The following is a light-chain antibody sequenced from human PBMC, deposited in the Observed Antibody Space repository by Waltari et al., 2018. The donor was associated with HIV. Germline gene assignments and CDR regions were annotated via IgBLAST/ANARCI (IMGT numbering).Light chain of an antibody. CDR2: EVT. CDR1: SCPIGGSTF. CDR3: SSYTSSATGVL. J-gene: IGLJ2*01. Sequence: QSALPQPASVSRSPGQSIPIPCTGTSCPIGGSTFVPWYQQHPGRAPRLMIYEVTSRPSGVSNRFSGSRSGNTASLTISELQAEDEADYYCSSYTSSATGVLFGGGTTLTVL. V-gene: IGLV2-14*01.